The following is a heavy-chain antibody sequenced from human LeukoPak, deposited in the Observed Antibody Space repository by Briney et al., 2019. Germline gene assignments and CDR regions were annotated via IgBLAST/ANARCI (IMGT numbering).Heavy chain of an antibody. V-gene: IGHV1-8*01. Sequence: VASVKVSCKASGYTFTTYDINWVRQATGQGLEWTGWMNPNSGNTGYTQKFQGRVTMTRNTSISTAYMELSSLRSEDTAVYYCARGRGSGHKENWFDPWGQGTLVIVSS. CDR2: MNPNSGNT. CDR3: ARGRGSGHKENWFDP. J-gene: IGHJ5*02. D-gene: IGHD6-19*01. CDR1: GYTFTTYD.